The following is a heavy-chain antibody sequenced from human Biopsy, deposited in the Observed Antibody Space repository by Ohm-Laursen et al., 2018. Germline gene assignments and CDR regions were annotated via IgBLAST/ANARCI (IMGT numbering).Heavy chain of an antibody. Sequence: SLRLSCSASGFTFASHAMRWVRQAPGKGLEWVSLISGSGDTAYYPDSVKGRFTISRDNSKNTLYLEMNSLRTVETAKYYCTKAGSQDGFDIWGPGTMVTVSS. J-gene: IGHJ3*02. CDR3: TKAGSQDGFDI. V-gene: IGHV3-23*01. D-gene: IGHD3-10*01. CDR2: ISGSGDTA. CDR1: GFTFASHA.